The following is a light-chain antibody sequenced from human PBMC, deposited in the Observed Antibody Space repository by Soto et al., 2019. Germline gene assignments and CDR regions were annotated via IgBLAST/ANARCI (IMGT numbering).Light chain of an antibody. CDR3: QQFYDYPLT. Sequence: IQMTQSPSSLSASVGDRVTITCRASQGISTLFAWYQQKPGKAPKLLIYDASSLESGVPSRFSGSGSGTDFTLTISSLQSEDFATYYCQQFYDYPLTFGGGTKVDIK. CDR2: DAS. J-gene: IGKJ4*01. CDR1: QGISTL. V-gene: IGKV1D-13*01.